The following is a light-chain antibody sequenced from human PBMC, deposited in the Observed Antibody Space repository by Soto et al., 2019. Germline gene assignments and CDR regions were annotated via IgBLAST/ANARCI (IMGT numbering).Light chain of an antibody. J-gene: IGLJ1*01. Sequence: QSALTQPASVSASPGQSIAISCTGTSSDIGANNFVSWFQQHPGEVPKLMIYEVTNRPSGVSDRFSGSKSGNTASLTISGLQAEDEADYYCSSYTARNTRVFGTGTKVTVL. V-gene: IGLV2-14*01. CDR1: SSDIGANNF. CDR3: SSYTARNTRV. CDR2: EVT.